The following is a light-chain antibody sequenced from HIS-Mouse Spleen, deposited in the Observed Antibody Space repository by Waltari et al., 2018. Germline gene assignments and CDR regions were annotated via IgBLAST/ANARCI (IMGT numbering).Light chain of an antibody. CDR1: ALPKKY. CDR3: YSTDSSGNHRV. J-gene: IGLJ2*01. V-gene: IGLV3-10*01. Sequence: SYELTQPPSVSVSPGQTARITCSGDALPKKYAYWYPQKSGQAPVLVIHEDSKRPSGIPEGVSGSSSGTMATLTISGAQVEDEADYYCYSTDSSGNHRVFGGGTKLTVL. CDR2: EDS.